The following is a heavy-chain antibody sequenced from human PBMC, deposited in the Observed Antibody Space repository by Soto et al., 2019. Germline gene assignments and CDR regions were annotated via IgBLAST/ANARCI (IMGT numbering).Heavy chain of an antibody. CDR3: ARDKYTNYVNYFDL. J-gene: IGHJ5*02. D-gene: IGHD3-16*01. CDR2: INPNTGGT. CDR1: GYIFTSYY. Sequence: GASVKVSCKASGYIFTSYYIHWVRQVPGQGLEWMGWINPNTGGTNYAQRFEGRVTMTRDTSISTAYIELSRLTSDDTALYYCARDKYTNYVNYFDLWGQGTLVTVSS. V-gene: IGHV1-2*02.